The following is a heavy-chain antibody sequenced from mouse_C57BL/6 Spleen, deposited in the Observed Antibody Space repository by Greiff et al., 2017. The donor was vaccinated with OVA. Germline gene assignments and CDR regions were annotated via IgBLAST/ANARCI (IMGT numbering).Heavy chain of an antibody. CDR3: ARFGSGSFAY. V-gene: IGHV1-76*01. CDR1: GYTFTDYY. CDR2: IYPGSGNT. J-gene: IGHJ3*01. D-gene: IGHD3-2*02. Sequence: QVQLQQSGAELVRPGASVKLSCKASGYTFTDYYINWVKQRPGQGLEWIARIYPGSGNTYYNEKFKGKATLTAEKSSSTAYMQLSSLTSEDSAVYFCARFGSGSFAYWGQGTLVTVSA.